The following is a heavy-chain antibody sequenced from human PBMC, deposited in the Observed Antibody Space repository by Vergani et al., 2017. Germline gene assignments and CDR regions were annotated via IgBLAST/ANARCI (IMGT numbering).Heavy chain of an antibody. CDR1: GFTFGYYA. D-gene: IGHD3-10*01. CDR3: VRDQVTMLRGSDALDI. CDR2: IRSKAYGPAT. V-gene: IGHV3-49*03. Sequence: EVQLLESGGGLVQPGRSLRLSCTASGFTFGYYAMDWFRQAPGQGLEWVGGIRSKAYGPATISASSVKGRFTISRDDSKSIAYLQRNNLKTEDTAMYYCVRDQVTMLRGSDALDIWGQGTMVTVSS. J-gene: IGHJ3*02.